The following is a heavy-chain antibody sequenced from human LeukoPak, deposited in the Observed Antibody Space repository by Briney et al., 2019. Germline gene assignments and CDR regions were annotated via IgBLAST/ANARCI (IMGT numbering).Heavy chain of an antibody. D-gene: IGHD1-1*01. CDR1: GYTFTSYG. J-gene: IGHJ3*02. CDR2: ISAYNGNT. Sequence: ASVKVSCKASGYTFTSYGISWVRQAPGQGLEWMGWISAYNGNTNYAQKLQGRVTMTTYTSTSTAYMELRSLRSDDTAVYYCARWWGGTTSAGAFDIWGQGTMVTVSS. CDR3: ARWWGGTTSAGAFDI. V-gene: IGHV1-18*01.